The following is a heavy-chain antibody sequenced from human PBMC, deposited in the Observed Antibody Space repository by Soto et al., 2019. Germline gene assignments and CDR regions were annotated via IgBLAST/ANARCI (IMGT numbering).Heavy chain of an antibody. CDR2: ISYVGST. D-gene: IGHD1-1*01. CDR1: GGYISRSSYH. Sequence: HAETQSLTCTVSGGYISRSSYHWGRVSPPPGKGLEWIGAISYVGSTYHNPSLRSRVTISVDTSKSQFSLDLTSVTAADTAVYYCARHRRETGTYAQPLDYWGQGTLVTGS. CDR3: ARHRRETGTYAQPLDY. V-gene: IGHV4-39*01. J-gene: IGHJ4*02.